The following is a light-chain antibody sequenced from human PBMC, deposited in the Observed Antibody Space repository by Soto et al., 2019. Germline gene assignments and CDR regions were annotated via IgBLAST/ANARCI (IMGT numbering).Light chain of an antibody. V-gene: IGLV1-44*01. CDR3: AAWDDSLNAVV. CDR2: SKN. CDR1: SSNVGSHT. J-gene: IGLJ2*01. Sequence: QSVLPQPPSSSGTPGQRVTISCSGSSSNVGSHTVNWYQQLPGTAPKLLIYSKNQRPSGVPDRFSGSKSGTSASLAISGLRSEDEADYFCAAWDDSLNAVVFGGGTKVTVL.